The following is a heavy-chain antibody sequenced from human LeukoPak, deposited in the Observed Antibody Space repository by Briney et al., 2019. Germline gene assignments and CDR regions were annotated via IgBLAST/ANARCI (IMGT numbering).Heavy chain of an antibody. Sequence: SETLSLTCTVSGGSIISSSFWWGWIRQPPGKGLEWIGSIYYSGVSYYNTSLKSRVTISVDTSKNHFSLKLSSVTAADTAVYFCAQESRHGYNYLEKWGQGIVVSVSA. D-gene: IGHD5-24*01. CDR3: AQESRHGYNYLEK. CDR2: IYYSGVS. CDR1: GGSIISSSFW. J-gene: IGHJ4*02. V-gene: IGHV4-39*07.